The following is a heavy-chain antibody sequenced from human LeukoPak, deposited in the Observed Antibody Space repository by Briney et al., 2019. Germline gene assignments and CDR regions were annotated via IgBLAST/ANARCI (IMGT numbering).Heavy chain of an antibody. CDR2: MNPNSGNT. CDR3: ATEKYYYGSGSYDY. J-gene: IGHJ4*02. CDR1: GYTFTSYD. Sequence: ASVKVSCKASGYTFTSYDINWVRQATGQGLEWMGWMNPNSGNTGYAQKFQGRVTMTEDTSTDTAYMELSSLRSEDTAVYYCATEKYYYGSGSYDYWGQGTLVTVSS. D-gene: IGHD3-10*01. V-gene: IGHV1-8*01.